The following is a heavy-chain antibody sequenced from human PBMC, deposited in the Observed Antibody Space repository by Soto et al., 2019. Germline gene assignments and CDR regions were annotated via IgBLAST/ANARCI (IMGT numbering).Heavy chain of an antibody. V-gene: IGHV3-23*01. Sequence: GGSLRLSCAASGFTFSSYAMSWVRQAPGKRLEWVSVIDGDDGRTYYADSVKGRFTISGDNSKNTLYLQMSSLRAEDTAVYYCVKLISGSSYAPPAFWGQGTLVTVSS. CDR1: GFTFSSYA. D-gene: IGHD2-15*01. CDR2: IDGDDGRT. CDR3: VKLISGSSYAPPAF. J-gene: IGHJ4*02.